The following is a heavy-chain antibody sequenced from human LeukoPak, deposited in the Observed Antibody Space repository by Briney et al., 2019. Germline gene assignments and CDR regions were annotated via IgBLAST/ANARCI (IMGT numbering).Heavy chain of an antibody. V-gene: IGHV4-59*08. J-gene: IGHJ6*02. D-gene: IGHD1-14*01. Sequence: SETLSLTCTVSGGSISSYYWSWIRQPPGKGLEWIGYVYYSGSTNYNPSLKSRVTISVDTSKNQLSLKLNSVTAADTAVYYCARQVGTFYYYFGMDVWGQGTTVTVSS. CDR1: GGSISSYY. CDR2: VYYSGST. CDR3: ARQVGTFYYYFGMDV.